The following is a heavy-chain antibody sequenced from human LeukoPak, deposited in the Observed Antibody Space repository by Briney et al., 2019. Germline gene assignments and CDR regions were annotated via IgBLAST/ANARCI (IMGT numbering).Heavy chain of an antibody. V-gene: IGHV3-23*01. CDR3: ARVRNSGYAWQIPPGYY. CDR1: GFTFSSYA. CDR2: ISGSGGST. Sequence: GGSLRLSCAASGFTFSSYAMGWVRQAPGKGLEWVSAISGSGGSTYYADSVKGRFTISRDNSKNTLYLQMNSLRAEDTAVYYCARVRNSGYAWQIPPGYYWGQGTLVTVSS. J-gene: IGHJ4*02. D-gene: IGHD5-12*01.